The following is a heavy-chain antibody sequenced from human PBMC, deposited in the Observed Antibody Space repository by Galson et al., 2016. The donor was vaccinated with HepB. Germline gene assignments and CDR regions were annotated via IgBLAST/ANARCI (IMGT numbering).Heavy chain of an antibody. J-gene: IGHJ4*02. CDR3: AQVGGPPGYNYPAPFDN. CDR1: GFTFSNYA. CDR2: ISRTSST. V-gene: IGHV3-23*01. Sequence: SLRLSCAASGFTFSNYAMTWVRQPPGGGLEWVSGISRTSSTYYAESVRGRFTISRDNFRSTLTLQMNSLTAEDTALYYCAQVGGPPGYNYPAPFDNWGQGTLVTVSS. D-gene: IGHD5-24*01.